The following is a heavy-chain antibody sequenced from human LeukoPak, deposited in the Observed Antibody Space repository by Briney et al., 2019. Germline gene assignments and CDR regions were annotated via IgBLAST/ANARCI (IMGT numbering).Heavy chain of an antibody. CDR1: GYTFTGYY. Sequence: ASVKVSCKASGYTFTGYYMHWVRQAPGQGLEWMGWINPNSGGTNYAQKFQGRVTMTRDTSISTAYMELSRRRSDDTAVYYCARATHPLEDPRDSWGQGTLVTVSS. D-gene: IGHD3-3*01. CDR2: INPNSGGT. V-gene: IGHV1-2*02. CDR3: ARATHPLEDPRDS. J-gene: IGHJ4*02.